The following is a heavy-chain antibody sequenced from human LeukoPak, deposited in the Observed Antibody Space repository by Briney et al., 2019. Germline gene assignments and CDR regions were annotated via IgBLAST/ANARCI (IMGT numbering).Heavy chain of an antibody. D-gene: IGHD4-17*01. J-gene: IGHJ4*02. CDR2: ISYDGNNK. CDR1: GFIFSTYA. V-gene: IGHV3-30*04. CDR3: ARMVFGDYLIDY. Sequence: GGSLRLSCATSGFIFSTYAMHWVRQVPGKGLEWVAVISYDGNNKYYADSVKGRFTISRDNSKDTLFLQMNSLRRDDTSVYFCARMVFGDYLIDYWGQGTLVTVSS.